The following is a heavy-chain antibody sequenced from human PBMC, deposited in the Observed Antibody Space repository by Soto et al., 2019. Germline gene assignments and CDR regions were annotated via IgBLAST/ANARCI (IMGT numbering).Heavy chain of an antibody. CDR1: GGSISSSNW. CDR2: IYHSGST. J-gene: IGHJ5*02. V-gene: IGHV4-4*02. Sequence: SETLSLTCAVSGGSISSSNWWSWVRQPPGKGLEWIGEIYHSGSTNYNPSLKSRVTISVDKSKNQFSLKLSSVTAADTAVYYCARGGDGIAAAGTWFDPWGQGTLVTVSS. D-gene: IGHD6-13*01. CDR3: ARGGDGIAAAGTWFDP.